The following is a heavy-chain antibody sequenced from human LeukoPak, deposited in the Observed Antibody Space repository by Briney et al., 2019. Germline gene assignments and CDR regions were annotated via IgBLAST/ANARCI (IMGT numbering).Heavy chain of an antibody. CDR1: GGSISSYY. Sequence: PSETLSLTCTVTGGSISSYYWSWIRQPPGKGLEWIGYIYYTGSSNYNPSLKSRVTVSLDTSKRQFSLKLRSLTPADTAVYYCARADGSSGWFDPWGQGKMVTVST. V-gene: IGHV4-59*01. CDR2: IYYTGSS. D-gene: IGHD6-6*01. J-gene: IGHJ5*02. CDR3: ARADGSSGWFDP.